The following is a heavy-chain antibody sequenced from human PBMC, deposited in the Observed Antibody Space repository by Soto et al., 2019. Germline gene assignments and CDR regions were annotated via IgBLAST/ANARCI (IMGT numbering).Heavy chain of an antibody. CDR1: GYTFTSYG. V-gene: IGHV1-18*01. J-gene: IGHJ6*02. D-gene: IGHD6-13*01. CDR3: ARDGQQQLESYYGMDV. CDR2: ISAYNGNT. Sequence: GASVKASCKASGYTFTSYGISWVRQAPGQGLEWMGWISAYNGNTNYAQKLQGRVTMTTDTSTGTAYMELRSLRSDDTAVYYCARDGQQQLESYYGMDVWGQGTTVTVSS.